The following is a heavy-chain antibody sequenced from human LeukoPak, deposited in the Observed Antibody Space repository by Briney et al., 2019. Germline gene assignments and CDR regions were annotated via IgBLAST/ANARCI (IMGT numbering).Heavy chain of an antibody. CDR3: ARSAYGDHFDY. V-gene: IGHV4-59*01. J-gene: IGHJ4*02. CDR2: MYYSGST. Sequence: SETLSLTCTVSGGSISTYYWGWIRQPPGKGLEWIGYMYYSGSTNYNPSLRTRVTISIDTSKNQFSLNLSSVTAADTAMYYCARSAYGDHFDYWGQGTLVTVFS. D-gene: IGHD4-17*01. CDR1: GGSISTYY.